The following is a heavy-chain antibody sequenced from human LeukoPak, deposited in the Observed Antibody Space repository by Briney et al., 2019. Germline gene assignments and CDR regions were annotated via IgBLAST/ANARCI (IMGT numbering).Heavy chain of an antibody. V-gene: IGHV1-69*05. CDR3: ARDEGRWGNYYYYYMDV. J-gene: IGHJ6*03. D-gene: IGHD4-23*01. CDR1: GGTFSSYA. Sequence: SVKVSCKASGGTFSSYAISWVRQAPGQGLEWMGRIIPIFGTANYAQKFQGRVTITTDESTSTAYMELSSLRSEDAAVYYCARDEGRWGNYYYYYMDVWGKGTTVTVSS. CDR2: IIPIFGTA.